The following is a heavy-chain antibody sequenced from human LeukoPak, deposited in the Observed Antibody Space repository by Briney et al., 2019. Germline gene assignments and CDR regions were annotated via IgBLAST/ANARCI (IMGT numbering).Heavy chain of an antibody. CDR2: IIPIFGTA. CDR1: GYSFSTYG. CDR3: ARARKGQIGYCSSTSCYAFDI. J-gene: IGHJ3*02. Sequence: ASVKVSCKASGYSFSTYGIIWVRQAPGQGLEWMGGIIPIFGTANYAQKFQGRVTITTDESTSTAYMELSSLRSEDTAVYYCARARKGQIGYCSSTSCYAFDIWGQGTMVTVSS. V-gene: IGHV1-69*05. D-gene: IGHD2-2*01.